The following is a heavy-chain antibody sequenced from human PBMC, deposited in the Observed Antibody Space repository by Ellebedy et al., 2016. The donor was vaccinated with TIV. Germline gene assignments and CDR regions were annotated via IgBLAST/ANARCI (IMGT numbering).Heavy chain of an antibody. J-gene: IGHJ4*02. D-gene: IGHD2-15*01. CDR3: ARDGSCGGGKCYSGLPDF. Sequence: GESLKISXATSGFTFSQFAVHWVRQALGKGLEWVAVISNDGTNEHYADSVKGRFTVSRDNSRKTVSLQMTSLRDDDTAVYYCARDGSCGGGKCYSGLPDFWGQGTLVIVSS. CDR2: ISNDGTNE. V-gene: IGHV3-30-3*01. CDR1: GFTFSQFA.